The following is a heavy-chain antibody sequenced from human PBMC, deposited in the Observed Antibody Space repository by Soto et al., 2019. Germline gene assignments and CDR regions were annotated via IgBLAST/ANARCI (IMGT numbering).Heavy chain of an antibody. V-gene: IGHV2-26*01. CDR1: GFALSNARMG. D-gene: IGHD3-16*01. J-gene: IGHJ4*02. CDR2: IFSNDEK. CDR3: ARAYRGWGATYFDY. Sequence: QVTLKESGPVLVKPTETLTLTCTVSGFALSNARMGVSWIRQPPGKALEWLAHIFSNDEKSYSTSLKSRLTISMDTSKSQVVLTMTNMDPVDTATYYCARAYRGWGATYFDYWGQGTLVTVSS.